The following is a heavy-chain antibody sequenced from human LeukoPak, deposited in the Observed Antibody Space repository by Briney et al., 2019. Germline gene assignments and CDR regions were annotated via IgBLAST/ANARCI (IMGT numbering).Heavy chain of an antibody. Sequence: GGSLRLSCAASGFSFSNAWMSWVRQAPGKGLEWVSAISSSGRSTYYADSVKGRFTISRDNSKNTLSLQMNSLRAEDTAVYYCAKGVTSSLGWYFNLWGRGTLVAVSS. D-gene: IGHD6-6*01. CDR3: AKGVTSSLGWYFNL. V-gene: IGHV3-23*01. CDR2: ISSSGRST. J-gene: IGHJ2*01. CDR1: GFSFSNAW.